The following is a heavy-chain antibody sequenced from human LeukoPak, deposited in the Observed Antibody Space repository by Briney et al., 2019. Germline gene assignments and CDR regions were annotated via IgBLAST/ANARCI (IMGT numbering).Heavy chain of an antibody. CDR1: GYTFTSYD. CDR2: INTNTGNP. Sequence: ASVKVSCKASGYTFTSYDINWVRQATGQGLEWMGWINTNTGNPTYAQGFTGRFVFSLDTSVSTAYLQISSLKAEDTAVYYCARRQNAFDIWGQGAMVTVSS. CDR3: ARRQNAFDI. V-gene: IGHV7-4-1*02. J-gene: IGHJ3*02.